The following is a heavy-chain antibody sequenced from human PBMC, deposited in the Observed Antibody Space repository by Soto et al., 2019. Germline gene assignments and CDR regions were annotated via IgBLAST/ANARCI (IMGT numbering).Heavy chain of an antibody. CDR1: GFTFSSYA. V-gene: IGHV3-30-3*01. J-gene: IGHJ4*02. Sequence: QVQLVESGGGVVQPGRSLRLSCAASGFTFSSYAMHWVRQAPGKGLEWVAVISYDGSNKYYADSVKGRFTISRGNSKNTLYLQMNSLRAEDTAVYYRATTRRSGYALYYWGQGTLVTVSS. D-gene: IGHD3-22*01. CDR3: ATTRRSGYALYY. CDR2: ISYDGSNK.